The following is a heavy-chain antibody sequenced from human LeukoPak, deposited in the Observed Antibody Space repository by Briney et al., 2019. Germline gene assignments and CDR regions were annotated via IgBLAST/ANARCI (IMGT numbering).Heavy chain of an antibody. CDR3: AVAAPGGYYYYYMDV. CDR2: ISAYNGNT. Sequence: GASVKVSCKASGYTFTSCGISWVRQAPGQGLEWMGWISAYNGNTNYAQKLQGRVTMTTDTSTSTAYMELRSLRSEDTAVYYCAVAAPGGYYYYYMDVWGKGTTVTVSS. D-gene: IGHD6-25*01. V-gene: IGHV1-18*01. CDR1: GYTFTSCG. J-gene: IGHJ6*03.